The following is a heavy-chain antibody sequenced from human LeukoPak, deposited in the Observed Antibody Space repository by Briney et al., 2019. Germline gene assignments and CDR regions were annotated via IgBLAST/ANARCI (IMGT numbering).Heavy chain of an antibody. CDR2: ISSSSSYI. V-gene: IGHV3-21*01. CDR1: GFTFSSYS. CDR3: ARVAVGSYSFS. J-gene: IGHJ4*02. D-gene: IGHD1-26*01. Sequence: GGSLRLSCAASGFTFSSYSMNWVRQAPGKGLEWVSSISSSSSYIYYADSGKGRFTISRDNAKNSLYLQMNSLRAEDTAVYYCARVAVGSYSFSWGQGTLVTVSS.